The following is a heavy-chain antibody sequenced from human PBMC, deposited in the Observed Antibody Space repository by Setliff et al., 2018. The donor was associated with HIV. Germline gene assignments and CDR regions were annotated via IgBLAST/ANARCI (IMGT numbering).Heavy chain of an antibody. CDR2: IFPGDSDT. Sequence: GESLKISCKGPGYNFNTDWIAWVRQKPGKGLEWMGSIFPGDSDTKYSPSFEGQVTISADKSISTAYLKWSRLRASDTGIYYCAGLRGDYVGQYYYYMDVWGEGTTVTVSS. V-gene: IGHV5-51*01. CDR1: GYNFNTDW. J-gene: IGHJ6*03. D-gene: IGHD4-17*01. CDR3: AGLRGDYVGQYYYYMDV.